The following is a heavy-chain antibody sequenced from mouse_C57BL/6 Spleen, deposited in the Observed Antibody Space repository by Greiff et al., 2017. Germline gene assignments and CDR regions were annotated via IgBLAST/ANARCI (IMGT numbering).Heavy chain of an antibody. D-gene: IGHD4-1*01. CDR2: ISYDGSN. J-gene: IGHJ2*01. CDR3: AREGANWDAFDY. Sequence: DVQLQESGPGLVKPSQSLSLTCSVTGYSITSGYYWNWIRQFPGNKLEWMGYISYDGSNNYNPSLKNRISITRDTSKNQFFLKLNSVTTEDTATYYCAREGANWDAFDYWGQGTTLTVSS. V-gene: IGHV3-6*01. CDR1: GYSITSGYY.